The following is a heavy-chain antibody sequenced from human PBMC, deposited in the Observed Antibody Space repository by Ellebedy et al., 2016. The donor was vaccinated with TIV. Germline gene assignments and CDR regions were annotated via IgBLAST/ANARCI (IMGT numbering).Heavy chain of an antibody. J-gene: IGHJ5*02. CDR1: GFTFSSYW. V-gene: IGHV3-74*01. D-gene: IGHD2-15*01. CDR2: INSDGSST. CDR3: AKDRRYGGSCFWFDP. Sequence: PGGSLRLSCAASGFTFSSYWMHWVRQAPGKGLVWVSRINSDGSSTSYADSVKGRFTISRDNAKNTLYLQMNSLRAEDTAVYYCAKDRRYGGSCFWFDPWGQGTLVTVSS.